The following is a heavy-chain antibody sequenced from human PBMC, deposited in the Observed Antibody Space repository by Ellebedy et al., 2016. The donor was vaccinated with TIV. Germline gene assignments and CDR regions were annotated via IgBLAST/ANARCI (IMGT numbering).Heavy chain of an antibody. V-gene: IGHV3-23*01. J-gene: IGHJ4*02. CDR1: GFTFSRTA. D-gene: IGHD5-24*01. CDR2: ISGNGVTT. CDR3: ARQREGYNFHYFDS. Sequence: GGSLRLSXAASGFTFSRTAMSWVRQAPGKGLEWVSVISGNGVTTDYADSVKGRFTISRDNSKNTLILQMSSLRAEDTAEYYCARQREGYNFHYFDSWGQGTLVTVSS.